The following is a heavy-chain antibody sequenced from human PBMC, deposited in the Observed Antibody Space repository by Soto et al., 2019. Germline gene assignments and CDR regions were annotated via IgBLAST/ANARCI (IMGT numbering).Heavy chain of an antibody. Sequence: SETLSLTCTVSGGSISSSSYYWGWIRQPPGKGLEWIGSIYYSGSTYYNPSLKSRVTISVDTSKNQFSLKLSSVTAADTDVYYCASIPNPDDSSGYASERSDYWGQGTLVTVSS. CDR3: ASIPNPDDSSGYASERSDY. CDR1: GGSISSSSYY. CDR2: IYYSGST. J-gene: IGHJ4*02. D-gene: IGHD3-22*01. V-gene: IGHV4-39*07.